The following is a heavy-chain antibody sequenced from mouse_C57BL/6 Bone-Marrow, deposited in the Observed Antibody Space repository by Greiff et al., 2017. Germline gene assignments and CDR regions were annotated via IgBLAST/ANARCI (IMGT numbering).Heavy chain of an antibody. D-gene: IGHD3-2*02. CDR3: AVGLRCNYFDY. CDR1: GYTFTDYY. V-gene: IGHV1-19*01. CDR2: INPYNGGT. J-gene: IGHJ2*01. Sequence: VQLQQSGPVLVKPGASVKMSCKASGYTFTDYYMNWVKQSHGKSLEWIGVINPYNGGTSYNQKFKGKATLTVDKSSSTAYMELNSLTSEDSAVYYCAVGLRCNYFDYWGQGTTLTVSS.